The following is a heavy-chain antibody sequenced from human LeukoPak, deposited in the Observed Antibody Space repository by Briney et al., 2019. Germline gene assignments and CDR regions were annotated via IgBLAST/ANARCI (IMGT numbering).Heavy chain of an antibody. V-gene: IGHV1-3*01. D-gene: IGHD2-8*01. Sequence: ASVKVSCKASGYTFTSYAMHWVRQAPGQRLEWMGWINAGNGNTKYSQKFQGRVTITRDTSASTAYMELSSLRSEDTAVYYCARGPRIVLIVYATPFDYWGQGTLVTVSS. CDR1: GYTFTSYA. CDR2: INAGNGNT. CDR3: ARGPRIVLIVYATPFDY. J-gene: IGHJ4*02.